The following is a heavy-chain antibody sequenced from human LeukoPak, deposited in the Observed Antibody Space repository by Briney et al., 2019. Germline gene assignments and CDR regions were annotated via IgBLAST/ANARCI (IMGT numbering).Heavy chain of an antibody. CDR1: GFSFSSYA. D-gene: IGHD2-21*01. CDR3: SKGLLSDGYSLFDY. V-gene: IGHV3-23*01. CDR2: ISGSGGST. Sequence: PGGSLRLSCAASGFSFSSYATNWVRQAPGKGLEWLSVISGSGGSTYYADSVRGRFTISRENSRNTMYLQMTSLTTEDTAVYYCSKGLLSDGYSLFDYWGQGTLVTVSS. J-gene: IGHJ4*02.